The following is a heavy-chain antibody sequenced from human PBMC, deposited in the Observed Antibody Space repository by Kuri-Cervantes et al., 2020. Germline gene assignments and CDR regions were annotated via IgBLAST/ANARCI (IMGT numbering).Heavy chain of an antibody. D-gene: IGHD1-1*01. CDR3: ARDIGLEPEGLDY. CDR1: GFTFSSYD. J-gene: IGHJ4*02. V-gene: IGHV3-9*01. Sequence: SLKISCAASGFTFSSYDMHWVRQVPGKGLEWVSGISWNSGIIGYADSVKGRFTISRDNAKNFLYLQISSLRAEDTALYYCARDIGLEPEGLDYWGQGTLVTVSS. CDR2: ISWNSGII.